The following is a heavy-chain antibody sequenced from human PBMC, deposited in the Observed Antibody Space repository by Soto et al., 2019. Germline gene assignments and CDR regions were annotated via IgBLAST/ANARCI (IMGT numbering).Heavy chain of an antibody. CDR1: GYRCSTYG. D-gene: IGHD3-10*01. CDR3: ARDLFGEDGAGYFDY. CDR2: ISGLNGNT. Sequence: QVHLVQSGVEVKKPGASVKVSCKASGYRCSTYGISGVRQAPGQGLEWMGWISGLNGNTNYAQNLQGRVTMTTDTSTSTAYMELRSLGFDDTAMYYCARDLFGEDGAGYFDYWGQGTLVTVSS. J-gene: IGHJ4*02. V-gene: IGHV1-18*01.